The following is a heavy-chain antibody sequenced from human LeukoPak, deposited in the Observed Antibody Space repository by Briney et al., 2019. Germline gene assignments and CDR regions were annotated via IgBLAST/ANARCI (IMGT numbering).Heavy chain of an antibody. CDR2: IFHGGST. V-gene: IGHV4-38-2*02. J-gene: IGHJ5*02. CDR1: GYSISSGYL. D-gene: IGHD3-3*01. Sequence: SETLSLTCSVSGYSISSGYLWGWIRQTPGKGLEWIGSIFHGGSTYYNPSLKSRPTISLDTSKNQISLKLSSVTAADTAVYYCARDRGLLEWLFAGFDPWGQGTLVTVSS. CDR3: ARDRGLLEWLFAGFDP.